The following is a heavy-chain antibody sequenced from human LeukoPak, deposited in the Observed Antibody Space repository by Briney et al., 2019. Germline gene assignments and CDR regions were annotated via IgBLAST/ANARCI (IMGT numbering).Heavy chain of an antibody. V-gene: IGHV3-21*01. Sequence: PGGSLRLSCAASGFTFSIYSMTWVRQAPGKGLECVSSISSSSSYLDYADSVEGRFTISRDNAKNSLYLQMNSLRAEDTAVYYCARLAAAGTTHDAFDIWGQGTMVTVSS. J-gene: IGHJ3*02. CDR3: ARLAAAGTTHDAFDI. CDR1: GFTFSIYS. CDR2: ISSSSSYL. D-gene: IGHD6-13*01.